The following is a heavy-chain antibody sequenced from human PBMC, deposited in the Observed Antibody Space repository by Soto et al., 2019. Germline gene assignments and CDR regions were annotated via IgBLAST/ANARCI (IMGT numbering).Heavy chain of an antibody. V-gene: IGHV3-21*01. D-gene: IGHD6-19*01. J-gene: IGHJ4*01. CDR3: ARDTERIAVAGAIDY. CDR2: ISSSSSYI. CDR1: GFTFSSNS. Sequence: GGSLRLSCAASGFTFSSNSMNWVRQAPGKGLEWISSISSSSSYIYYAESVKGRFTISRDNAKNSLYLQMNSLRAEDTAVYYCARDTERIAVAGAIDYWGHGTLVTVSS.